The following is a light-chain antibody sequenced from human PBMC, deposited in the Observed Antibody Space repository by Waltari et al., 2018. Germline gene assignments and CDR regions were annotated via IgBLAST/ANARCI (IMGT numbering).Light chain of an antibody. V-gene: IGKV1-5*03. CDR3: QQYNSYSLLT. CDR1: QSISNW. J-gene: IGKJ4*01. CDR2: KAS. Sequence: DIQMTKSPSTLSASVGDRYTITCRASQSISNWLAWYPQKPGKASKLLTYKASTVESGVPSRFSGMGSGTEFTLTISSLQPDDFATYYCQQYNSYSLLTFGGGTKVEIK.